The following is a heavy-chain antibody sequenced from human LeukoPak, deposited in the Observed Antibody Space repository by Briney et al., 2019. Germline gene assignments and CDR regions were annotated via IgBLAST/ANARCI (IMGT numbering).Heavy chain of an antibody. D-gene: IGHD6-13*01. J-gene: IGHJ4*02. V-gene: IGHV3-53*01. Sequence: GGSLRLSCAASGLTVSSNYMTWVRQALGKGLEWVSVFYRGGSTYYADSVKGRFTISRDDSKNTLYLQMNSLRADDTAVYYCARRYTNSWAHDCWGQGTLVTVSS. CDR1: GLTVSSNY. CDR2: FYRGGST. CDR3: ARRYTNSWAHDC.